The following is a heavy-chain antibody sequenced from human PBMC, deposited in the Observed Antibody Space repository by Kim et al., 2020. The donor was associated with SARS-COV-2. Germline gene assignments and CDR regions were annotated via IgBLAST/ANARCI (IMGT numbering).Heavy chain of an antibody. CDR2: IYYSGST. Sequence: SETLSLTCTVSGGSISSSSYYWGWIRQPPGKGLEWIGSIYYSGSTYYNPSLKSRVTISVDTSKNQFSLKLSSVTAADTAVYYCARHFHPPNALGYYYYYMDVWGKGTTVTVSS. CDR1: GGSISSSSYY. D-gene: IGHD1-1*01. CDR3: ARHFHPPNALGYYYYYMDV. J-gene: IGHJ6*03. V-gene: IGHV4-39*01.